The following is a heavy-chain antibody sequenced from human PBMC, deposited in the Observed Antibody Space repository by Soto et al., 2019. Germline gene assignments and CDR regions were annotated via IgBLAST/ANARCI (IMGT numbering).Heavy chain of an antibody. CDR2: INPNSGGT. V-gene: IGHV1-2*02. Sequence: SVKVSCKASGYTFTDYYVHWVRQAPGQGLEWMGWINPNSGGTKTAQKFQGRVTVTRDTSISTAYMDLSRLRSDDTAVYYCARHNYYDSSPAFDYSGQGTLVTVSS. J-gene: IGHJ4*02. D-gene: IGHD3-22*01. CDR3: ARHNYYDSSPAFDY. CDR1: GYTFTDYY.